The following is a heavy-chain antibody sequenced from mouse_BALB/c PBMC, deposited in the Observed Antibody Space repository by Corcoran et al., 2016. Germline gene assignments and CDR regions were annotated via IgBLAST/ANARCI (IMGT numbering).Heavy chain of an antibody. J-gene: IGHJ1*01. CDR2: IKQDGSEK. CDR3: ASDSSIDYYCGMDV. D-gene: IGHD1-1*01. CDR1: GFTFSSYW. Sequence: EVQLVESGGGLVQPGGSLRLSCAASGFTFSSYWMSWVRQAPGKGLEWVANIKQDGSEKYYVDSVKGRFTISRDNAKNSLYLQMNSLRAEDTAVYYCASDSSIDYYCGMDVWGQGTTVTVSS. V-gene: IGHV5-17*01.